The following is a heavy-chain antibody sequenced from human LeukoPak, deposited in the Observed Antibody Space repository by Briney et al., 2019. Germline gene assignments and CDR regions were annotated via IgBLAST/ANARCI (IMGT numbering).Heavy chain of an antibody. CDR2: MNPNSGNT. Sequence: SSVKVSCKASGYTFTSYDINWVRQATGQGLEWMGWMNPNSGNTGYAQKFQGRVTMTSDTSINTAYLELSRLRSDDTAVYYCARDPLWFGEPLDYWGQGTLVTVSS. D-gene: IGHD3-10*01. CDR3: ARDPLWFGEPLDY. CDR1: GYTFTSYD. J-gene: IGHJ4*02. V-gene: IGHV1-8*02.